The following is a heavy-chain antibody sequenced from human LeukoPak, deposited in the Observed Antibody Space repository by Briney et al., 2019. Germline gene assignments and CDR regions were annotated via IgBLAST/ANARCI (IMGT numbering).Heavy chain of an antibody. Sequence: GGSLRLSCAASGFTFSSYSMNWVRQAPGKGLEWVSSISSSSSYIYYADSVKGRFTISRDNAKNSLYLQMNSPRAEDTAVYYCARETQYSSGWYLEGGFDPWGQGTLVTVSS. D-gene: IGHD6-19*01. J-gene: IGHJ5*02. CDR1: GFTFSSYS. CDR2: ISSSSSYI. V-gene: IGHV3-21*01. CDR3: ARETQYSSGWYLEGGFDP.